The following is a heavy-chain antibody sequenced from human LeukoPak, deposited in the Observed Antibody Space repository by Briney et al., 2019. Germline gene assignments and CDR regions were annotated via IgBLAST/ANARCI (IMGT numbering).Heavy chain of an antibody. J-gene: IGHJ4*02. D-gene: IGHD1-26*01. CDR2: INSDGSTT. Sequence: GGSLRLSCTVSGFTFGDYALSWFRQAPGKGLVWVSRINSDGSTTSYADSVRGQFTISRDNAKNTLYLEMNSLRAEDTAVYYCARVKSYWGDFDYWGQGTLVTVSS. CDR3: ARVKSYWGDFDY. CDR1: GFTFGDYA. V-gene: IGHV3-74*01.